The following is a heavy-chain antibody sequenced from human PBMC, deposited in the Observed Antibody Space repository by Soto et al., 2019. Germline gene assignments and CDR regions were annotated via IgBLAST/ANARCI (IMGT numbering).Heavy chain of an antibody. V-gene: IGHV3-48*02. CDR2: ISSSSSTI. CDR1: GFTFSSYS. D-gene: IGHD3-3*01. Sequence: EVQLVESGGGLVQPGGSLRLSCAASGFTFSSYSMNWVRQAPGKGLEWVSYISSSSSTIYYADSVKGRFTISRDNAKNSLYLQMNSLRDEDTAVYYCAREYYDFWSGYYTGHCGMDVWGQGTTVTVSS. CDR3: AREYYDFWSGYYTGHCGMDV. J-gene: IGHJ6*02.